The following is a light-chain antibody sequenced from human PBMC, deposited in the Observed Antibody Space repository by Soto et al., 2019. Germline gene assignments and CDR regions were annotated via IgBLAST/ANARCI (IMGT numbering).Light chain of an antibody. V-gene: IGKV1-39*01. Sequence: DIQVTQSPSSLSASIGDRVTITCRASDTINTFLNWYHQRPGKAPDLLIYGASSLKTGVPSRFSGSGSGTHFTLTIAGLQAADFATYYCQQDYSLPVTFGQGTRLEI. CDR3: QQDYSLPVT. CDR2: GAS. CDR1: DTINTF. J-gene: IGKJ5*01.